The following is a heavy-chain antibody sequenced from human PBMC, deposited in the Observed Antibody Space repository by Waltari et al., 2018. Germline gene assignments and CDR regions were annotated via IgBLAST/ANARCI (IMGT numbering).Heavy chain of an antibody. CDR1: GFSFTHAW. Sequence: EVQLVESGGGLVEPGGSLRLSCTASGFSFTHAWMTWVRQAPGKGLEWVGLIKSRGSGETVDYAAPVKGRFTISRDDSKDMVYLQMSSLRVEDTALYYCTADLSEFGHGEIDFWGQGSQVTVSS. CDR3: TADLSEFGHGEIDF. CDR2: IKSRGSGETV. D-gene: IGHD3-3*01. V-gene: IGHV3-15*01. J-gene: IGHJ4*02.